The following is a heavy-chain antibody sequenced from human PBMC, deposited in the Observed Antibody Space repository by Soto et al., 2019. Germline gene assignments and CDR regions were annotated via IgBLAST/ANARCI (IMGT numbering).Heavy chain of an antibody. Sequence: SETLCLTCTVSGGSISSSSYYWGWIRQPPGKGLEWIGSIYYSGSTYYNPSLKSRVTISVDTSKNQFSLKLSSVTAADTAVYYCARHVNPWAQGAFDIWGQGTMVT. J-gene: IGHJ3*02. V-gene: IGHV4-39*01. CDR2: IYYSGST. CDR1: GGSISSSSYY. D-gene: IGHD7-27*01. CDR3: ARHVNPWAQGAFDI.